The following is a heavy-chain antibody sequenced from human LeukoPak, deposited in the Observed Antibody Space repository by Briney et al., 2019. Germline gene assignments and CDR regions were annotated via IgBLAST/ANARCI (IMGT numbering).Heavy chain of an antibody. V-gene: IGHV1-69*05. D-gene: IGHD2-21*01. CDR2: IIPIFGTA. Sequence: GASVKVSCKASGGTFSSYAISWVRQAPGQGLEWMGGIIPIFGTANYAQKFQGRVTITTDESTSTAYMELSSLRPEDTAVYYCARGPPHGRAYTHMDVWGKGTTVTVSS. J-gene: IGHJ6*03. CDR3: ARGPPHGRAYTHMDV. CDR1: GGTFSSYA.